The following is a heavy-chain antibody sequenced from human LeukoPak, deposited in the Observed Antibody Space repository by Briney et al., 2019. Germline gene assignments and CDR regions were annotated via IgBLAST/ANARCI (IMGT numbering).Heavy chain of an antibody. Sequence: PGGSLRLSCAASGFTFSSYAMHWVRQAPGKGLEWVAVILYDGGNAHYADSVRGRFTISRDNPKNTLWLQMNSLTPDDMAVYYCARGEFSGLDYWGQGTLVTVSS. V-gene: IGHV3-30-3*01. J-gene: IGHJ4*02. CDR1: GFTFSSYA. CDR3: ARGEFSGLDY. CDR2: ILYDGGNA. D-gene: IGHD5-12*01.